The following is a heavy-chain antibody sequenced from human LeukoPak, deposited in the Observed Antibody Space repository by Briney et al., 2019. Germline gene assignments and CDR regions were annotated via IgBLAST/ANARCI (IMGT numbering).Heavy chain of an antibody. CDR2: ISAYNGNT. Sequence: ASVKVSCKASGYTFTSYAMHWVRQAPGQGLEWMGWISAYNGNTNYAQKLQGRVTMTTDTSTSTAYMELRSLRSDDTAVYYCARDYVWGSYRPRHFDYWGQGTLVTVSS. CDR1: GYTFTSYA. V-gene: IGHV1-18*01. J-gene: IGHJ4*02. D-gene: IGHD3-16*02. CDR3: ARDYVWGSYRPRHFDY.